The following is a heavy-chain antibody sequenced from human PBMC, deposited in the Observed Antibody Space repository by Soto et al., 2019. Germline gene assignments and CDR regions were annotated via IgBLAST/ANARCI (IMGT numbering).Heavy chain of an antibody. J-gene: IGHJ6*02. Sequence: SVKVSCKASGGTFSSYAISWVRQAPGQGLEWMGGIIPIFGTANYAQKFQGRVTITADESTSTAYMELSSLRSEDTAVYYCARDLLAYSGYPYYYGMDVWGQGTTVTVS. CDR1: GGTFSSYA. V-gene: IGHV1-69*13. CDR3: ARDLLAYSGYPYYYGMDV. CDR2: IIPIFGTA. D-gene: IGHD5-12*01.